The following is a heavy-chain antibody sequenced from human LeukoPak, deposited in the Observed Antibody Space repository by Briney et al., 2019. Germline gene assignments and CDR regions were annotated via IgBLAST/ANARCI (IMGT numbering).Heavy chain of an antibody. CDR1: GYTFTSYD. CDR2: MNPNSGNT. D-gene: IGHD6-13*01. Sequence: GASVKVSCKASGYTFTSYDINWVRQATGQGLEWMGWMNPNSGNTGYAQKFQGRVTMTRNTSISTAYMELSSLRSEDTAVYYCARGFKAAAGTSYFGYWGQGTLVTVSS. CDR3: ARGFKAAAGTSYFGY. J-gene: IGHJ4*02. V-gene: IGHV1-8*01.